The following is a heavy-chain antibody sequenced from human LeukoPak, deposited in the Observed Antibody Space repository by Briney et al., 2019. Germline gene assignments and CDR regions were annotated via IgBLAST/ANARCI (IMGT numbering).Heavy chain of an antibody. CDR3: AKDCSDWYGAFDI. J-gene: IGHJ3*02. D-gene: IGHD6-19*01. Sequence: GGSLRLSCAASGFTFSSYSMNWVRQAPGKGLEWVSSITSGSSYIYYADSVKGRFTISRDNAKNSLYLQMNSLRAEDTAVYYCAKDCSDWYGAFDIWGQGTMVTVSS. CDR2: ITSGSSYI. V-gene: IGHV3-21*04. CDR1: GFTFSSYS.